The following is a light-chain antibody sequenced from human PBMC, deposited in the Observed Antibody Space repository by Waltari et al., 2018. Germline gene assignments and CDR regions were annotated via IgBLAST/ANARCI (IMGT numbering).Light chain of an antibody. V-gene: IGKV3-20*01. CDR3: QHYVRLPAT. J-gene: IGKJ1*01. Sequence: EIMLTQAPGTLSLSPGERATLSCRASQSISKYLAWYKQKPGQAPRLSIYGASSRATGIPDRFSGSGSGTDFSLTISRLEPQDFAVYYCQHYVRLPATFGQGTKVEIK. CDR1: QSISKY. CDR2: GAS.